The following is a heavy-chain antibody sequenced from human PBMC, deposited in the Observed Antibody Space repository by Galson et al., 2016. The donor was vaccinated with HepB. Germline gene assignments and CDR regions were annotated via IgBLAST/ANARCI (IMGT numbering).Heavy chain of an antibody. V-gene: IGHV6-1*01. D-gene: IGHD5-12*01. CDR1: GDSVSRNTAA. CDR3: ASGTGAYVQ. J-gene: IGHJ4*02. CDR2: TYYRSKWDS. Sequence: CAISGDSVSRNTAAWNWIRQSPSRGLEWLGRTYYRSKWDSDYVVAMKGRITINADTSMNQLSLQLNSATPEDTAVYYCASGTGAYVQWGQGTLVTVSS.